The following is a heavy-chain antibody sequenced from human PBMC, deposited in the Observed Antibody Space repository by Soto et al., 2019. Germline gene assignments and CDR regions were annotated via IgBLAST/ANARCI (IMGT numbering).Heavy chain of an antibody. Sequence: GGSLRLSCIGSGFTFSNAWMNWVRQAPGKGLEWVGRIKSKPDGGTTDYAAPVKGRFTISRDDSKNTVYLQMNSLKTEDTALYYCVTGQYCDYWGQGTLVTVSS. CDR2: IKSKPDGGTT. J-gene: IGHJ4*02. CDR1: GFTFSNAW. CDR3: VTGQYCDY. V-gene: IGHV3-15*01.